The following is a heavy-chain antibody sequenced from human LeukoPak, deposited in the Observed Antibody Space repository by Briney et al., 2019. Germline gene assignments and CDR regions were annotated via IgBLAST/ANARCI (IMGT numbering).Heavy chain of an antibody. J-gene: IGHJ5*02. CDR2: IYSGGST. D-gene: IGHD3-22*01. CDR1: GFTVSSNY. V-gene: IGHV3-66*01. Sequence: PGGSLRLSCAASGFTVSSNYMSWVRQAPGKGLEWVSVIYSGGSTYYADSVKGRFTISRDNSKNTLYLQMNSLRAEDTAVYCCARDSTRLFGPWGQGTLVTVSS. CDR3: ARDSTRLFGP.